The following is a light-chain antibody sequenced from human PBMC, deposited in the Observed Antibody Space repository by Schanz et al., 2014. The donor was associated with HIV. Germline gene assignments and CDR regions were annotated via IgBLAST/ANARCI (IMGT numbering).Light chain of an antibody. CDR1: SSDVGGYDY. Sequence: QSALTQPASVSGSPGQSITISCTGTSSDVGGYDYLSWYQQRPGKAPKLMIYDVTKRPSGVPDRFSGSKSGNTASLTVSGLQAEDEADYYCCSYTSSSTHVFGTVTKLTVL. J-gene: IGLJ1*01. CDR3: CSYTSSSTHV. CDR2: DVT. V-gene: IGLV2-14*01.